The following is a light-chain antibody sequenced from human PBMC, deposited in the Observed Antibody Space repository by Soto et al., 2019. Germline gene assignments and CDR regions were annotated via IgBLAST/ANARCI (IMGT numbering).Light chain of an antibody. Sequence: EIVLTQSPGTLCLSPGERATLSCRASQFVSSRLAWYQQRPGQVPRLLIYDTSTRAPGISARFSGSGSCTEFTLTISTLQSEDFAVYYCQEYLQWPPGIFGQGTKVDIK. J-gene: IGKJ1*01. CDR1: QFVSSR. CDR3: QEYLQWPPGI. CDR2: DTS. V-gene: IGKV3-15*01.